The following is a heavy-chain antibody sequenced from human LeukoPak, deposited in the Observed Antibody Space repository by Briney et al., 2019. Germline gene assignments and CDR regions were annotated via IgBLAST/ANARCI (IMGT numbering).Heavy chain of an antibody. D-gene: IGHD2-2*01. CDR1: GYTFTSYA. CDR2: INAGNGNT. Sequence: GASVKVSCKASGYTFTSYAMHWVRQAPEQRLEWMGWINAGNGNTKYSQKFQGRVTITGDTSASTAYMELSSLRSEDTAVYYCARVAGYCSSTSCYAVGGWFDPWGQGTLVTVSS. V-gene: IGHV1-3*01. CDR3: ARVAGYCSSTSCYAVGGWFDP. J-gene: IGHJ5*02.